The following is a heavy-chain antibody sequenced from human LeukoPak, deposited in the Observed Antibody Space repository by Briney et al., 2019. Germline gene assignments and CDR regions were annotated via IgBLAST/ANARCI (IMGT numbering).Heavy chain of an antibody. CDR3: ARSQTYCSGGSCYSEQSFDY. Sequence: GSSVNLSCKPFGGTVCSYAISWLRQSPGQQLEWLGGILPIFGTTNYAQKFQCRVTITADESTSTAYMELSSLRSEDTAVYYCARSQTYCSGGSCYSEQSFDYWGQGTLVTVSS. CDR2: ILPIFGTT. J-gene: IGHJ4*02. CDR1: GGTVCSYA. D-gene: IGHD2-15*01. V-gene: IGHV1-69*01.